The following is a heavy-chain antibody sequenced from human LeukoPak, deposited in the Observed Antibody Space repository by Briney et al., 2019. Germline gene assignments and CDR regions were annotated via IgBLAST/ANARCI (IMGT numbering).Heavy chain of an antibody. CDR2: INHSGST. D-gene: IGHD3-3*01. Sequence: PSETLSLTCTVSGGSISSGDYYWSWIRQPPGKGLEWVGEINHSGSTDYNPSLKSRVTISVDTSKNQFSLKLSSVTAADTAVYYCASCRRGFWSGYYNYWGQGTLVTVSS. CDR1: GGSISSGDYY. CDR3: ASCRRGFWSGYYNY. V-gene: IGHV4-39*07. J-gene: IGHJ4*02.